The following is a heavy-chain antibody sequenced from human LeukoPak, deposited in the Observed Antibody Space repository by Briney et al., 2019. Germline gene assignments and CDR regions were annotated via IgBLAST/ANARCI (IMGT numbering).Heavy chain of an antibody. CDR1: GFTFSNYA. CDR2: ISSDGSVI. Sequence: GGSLRLSCAAFGFTFSNYAIHWVRQVPGRGLEWVALISSDGSVIYDADSVKGRFAISRDNSKNTLYLQINSLRPEDTAVYYCARDGPEYSSTSGYHYGMDVWGQGTTVTVSS. J-gene: IGHJ6*02. V-gene: IGHV3-30*01. D-gene: IGHD6-6*01. CDR3: ARDGPEYSSTSGYHYGMDV.